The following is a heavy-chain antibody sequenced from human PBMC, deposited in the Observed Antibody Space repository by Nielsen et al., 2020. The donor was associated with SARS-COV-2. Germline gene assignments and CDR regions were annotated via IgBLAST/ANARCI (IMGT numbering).Heavy chain of an antibody. Sequence: GESLKISCAASGFTFSSYSMNWVRQAPGKGLEWVSSISSSSSYIYYADSVKGRFTISRDNAKNSLYLQMNSLRAEDTAVYYCAREGRYCSSTSCSFDAFDIWGQGTMVTVSS. V-gene: IGHV3-21*01. CDR1: GFTFSSYS. D-gene: IGHD2-2*01. CDR2: ISSSSSYI. CDR3: AREGRYCSSTSCSFDAFDI. J-gene: IGHJ3*02.